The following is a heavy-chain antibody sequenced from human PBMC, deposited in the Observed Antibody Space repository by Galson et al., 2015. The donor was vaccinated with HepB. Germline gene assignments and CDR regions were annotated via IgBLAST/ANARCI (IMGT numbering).Heavy chain of an antibody. D-gene: IGHD6-13*01. V-gene: IGHV1-18*04. CDR3: ARAPIKYSSSWYRYAFDI. CDR2: ISAYNGNT. Sequence: SVKVSCKASGYTFTSYGISWVRQAPGQGLEWMGWISAYNGNTNYAQKLQGRVTMTTDTSTSTAYMELRSLRSDDTAVYYCARAPIKYSSSWYRYAFDIWGQGTMVTVSS. J-gene: IGHJ3*02. CDR1: GYTFTSYG.